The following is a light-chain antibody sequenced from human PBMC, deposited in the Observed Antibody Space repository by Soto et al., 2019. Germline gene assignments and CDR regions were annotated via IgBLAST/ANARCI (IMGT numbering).Light chain of an antibody. CDR1: QSISSW. V-gene: IGKV1-5*01. Sequence: DIPMTQSPSTLSASVGDRVTITCRASQSISSWLAWYQQKPGKAPKLLIYGASSLESGVPSRFSGSGSGTEFTRTIDSLQPDDFATYCCQQYSSSSPPFGQGTKLEIK. CDR3: QQYSSSSPP. CDR2: GAS. J-gene: IGKJ2*01.